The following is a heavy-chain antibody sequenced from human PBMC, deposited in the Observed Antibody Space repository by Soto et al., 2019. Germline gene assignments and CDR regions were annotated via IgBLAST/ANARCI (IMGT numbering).Heavy chain of an antibody. CDR1: GFTFSSYA. CDR3: AKLHVWGSEGHGMDV. Sequence: GGSLRLSCAASGFTFSSYAMSWVRQAPGKGLEWVSAISGSGGSTYYADSVKGRFTISRDNSKNTLYLQMNSLRAEDTAVYYCAKLHVWGSEGHGMDVWGQGTTVTVSS. CDR2: ISGSGGST. V-gene: IGHV3-23*01. J-gene: IGHJ6*02. D-gene: IGHD3-16*01.